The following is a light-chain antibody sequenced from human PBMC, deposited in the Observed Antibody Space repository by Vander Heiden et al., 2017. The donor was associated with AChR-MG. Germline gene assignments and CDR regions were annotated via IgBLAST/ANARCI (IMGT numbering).Light chain of an antibody. J-gene: IGLJ3*02. V-gene: IGLV1-51*01. CDR2: DNN. CDR3: GTWDSSLWV. Sequence: QSVLTQPPSVSAAPGQKVTISCSGSSSNIGNNYVSWYQQLPGTAPKLLIYDNNKRPSGIPDRFSGSKSGTSATLGITGLQTGDEADYYCGTWDSSLWVFGGGTKLTV. CDR1: SSNIGNNY.